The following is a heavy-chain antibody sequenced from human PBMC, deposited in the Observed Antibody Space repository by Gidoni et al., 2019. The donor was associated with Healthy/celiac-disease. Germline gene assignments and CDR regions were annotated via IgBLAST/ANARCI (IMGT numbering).Heavy chain of an antibody. D-gene: IGHD6-19*01. Sequence: QGQLVQSGEEGKKPGSSVKVACKAYGGTFSSYAISWVRQSPGQGLEWVGSFIPILGIANYAQKFQGRVTITADKSTSTAYMELSSLRSEDTAVYYCARANTVAGSFDYWGQGTLVTVSS. J-gene: IGHJ4*02. CDR2: FIPILGIA. CDR1: GGTFSSYA. V-gene: IGHV1-69*09. CDR3: ARANTVAGSFDY.